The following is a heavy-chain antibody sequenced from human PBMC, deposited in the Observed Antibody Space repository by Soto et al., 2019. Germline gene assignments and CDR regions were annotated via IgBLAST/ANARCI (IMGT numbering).Heavy chain of an antibody. V-gene: IGHV3-23*01. CDR3: AKEKSLVSVLWFGELDY. CDR2: ISVSGGST. D-gene: IGHD3-10*01. Sequence: EVQLLESGGGLVQPGGSLRLSCAASGFTFSSYAMTWVHQAPGKGLEWVSKISVSGGSTYYADSVKGRFTISRDNSKNTLYLQMNSLRAEDTAVYYCAKEKSLVSVLWFGELDYWGQGTLVTVSS. CDR1: GFTFSSYA. J-gene: IGHJ4*02.